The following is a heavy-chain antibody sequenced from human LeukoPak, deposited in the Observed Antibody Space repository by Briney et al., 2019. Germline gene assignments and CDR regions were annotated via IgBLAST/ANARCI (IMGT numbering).Heavy chain of an antibody. V-gene: IGHV3-74*01. CDR1: GSTFSSYW. CDR3: ARAGPPHYYFDY. Sequence: GGSLRLSCAASGSTFSSYWMHWVRQAPGKGLVWVSRINFDGISTNYADSVKGRFTISRDNAKNTLYLQVNSLRAEDTAVYYCARAGPPHYYFDYWGQGTLVTVSS. J-gene: IGHJ4*02. CDR2: INFDGIST.